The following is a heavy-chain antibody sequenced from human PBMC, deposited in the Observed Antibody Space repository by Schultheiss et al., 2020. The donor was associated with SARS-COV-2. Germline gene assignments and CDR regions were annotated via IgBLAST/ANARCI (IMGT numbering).Heavy chain of an antibody. CDR1: GFTFSSYE. CDR3: AKDMNGGFNGVCQVCYYGMDV. J-gene: IGHJ6*02. V-gene: IGHV3-9*01. Sequence: GGSLRLSCAASGFTFSSYEMNWVRQAPGKGLEWVSGISWNSAYIGYADSVKGRFTISRDNAKNSLYLQMNSPRPEDTALYYCAKDMNGGFNGVCQVCYYGMDVWGQGTTVTVSS. CDR2: ISWNSAYI. D-gene: IGHD2-8*01.